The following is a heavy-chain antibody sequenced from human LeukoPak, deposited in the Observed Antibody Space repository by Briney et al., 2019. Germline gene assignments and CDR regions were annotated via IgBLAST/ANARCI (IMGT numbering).Heavy chain of an antibody. J-gene: IGHJ4*02. V-gene: IGHV3-30*18. D-gene: IGHD3-9*01. Sequence: GGSLRLPCAASGFTFSSYGMHWVRQAPGEGLEWVAVISYDGSNKYYADSVKGRFTISRDNSKNTLYLQMNSLRAEDTAVYYCAKVHYDILTGYPRAPFDYWGQGTLVTVSS. CDR3: AKVHYDILTGYPRAPFDY. CDR2: ISYDGSNK. CDR1: GFTFSSYG.